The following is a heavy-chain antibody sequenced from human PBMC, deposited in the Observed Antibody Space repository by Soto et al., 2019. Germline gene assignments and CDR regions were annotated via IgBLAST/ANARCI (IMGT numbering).Heavy chain of an antibody. V-gene: IGHV1-3*01. CDR3: ARAFLRNDGYAFDY. CDR2: INAGNGNT. Sequence: RASVKVSCKASGYTFTSYAMHWVRQAPGQRLEWMGWINAGNGNTKYSQKFQGRVTITRDTSASTAYMELSSLRSEDTAVYYCARAFLRNDGYAFDYWGQGTLVTVSS. J-gene: IGHJ4*02. D-gene: IGHD1-1*01. CDR1: GYTFTSYA.